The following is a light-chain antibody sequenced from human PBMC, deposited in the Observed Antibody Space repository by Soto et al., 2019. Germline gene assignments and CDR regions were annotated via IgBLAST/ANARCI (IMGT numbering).Light chain of an antibody. CDR1: KLGDKY. CDR2: QDS. V-gene: IGLV3-1*01. J-gene: IGLJ1*01. Sequence: SYELTQPPSVSVSPGQTASITCSGDKLGDKYACWYQQKPGQSPVLVIYQDSKRPSGIPERFSGSNSGNTATLTISGTQAMDEADYYCQAWDSSTLHVFGTGTKLTVL. CDR3: QAWDSSTLHV.